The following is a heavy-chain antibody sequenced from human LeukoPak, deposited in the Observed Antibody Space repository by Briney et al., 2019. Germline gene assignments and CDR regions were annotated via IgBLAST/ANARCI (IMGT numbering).Heavy chain of an antibody. CDR2: INPNSGGT. V-gene: IGHV1-2*02. CDR1: GYTFTGYY. CDR3: ARFAQNCSSTSCSHPHGRIAARQYYYYMDV. Sequence: ASVKVSCKASGYTFTGYYMHWVRQAPGQGLEWMGWINPNSGGTNYAQKFQGRVTMTRDTSISTAYMELSRLRSDDTAVYYCARFAQNCSSTSCSHPHGRIAARQYYYYMDVWGKGTTVTVSS. D-gene: IGHD2-2*01. J-gene: IGHJ6*03.